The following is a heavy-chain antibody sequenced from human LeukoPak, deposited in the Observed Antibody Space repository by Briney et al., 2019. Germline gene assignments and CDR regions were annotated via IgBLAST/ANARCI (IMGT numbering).Heavy chain of an antibody. CDR1: GGSISDYY. CDR2: IYYSGNT. Sequence: SETLSLTCAVSGGSISDYYWTWIRQPPGKGLEWIGHIYYSGNTIYNPSLKSRVTISVDTSKNQFSLKLTSVTTADTAVYYCAGEDYFDSSGYASWRFDIWGQGTMVTVSS. D-gene: IGHD3-22*01. V-gene: IGHV4-59*01. J-gene: IGHJ3*02. CDR3: AGEDYFDSSGYASWRFDI.